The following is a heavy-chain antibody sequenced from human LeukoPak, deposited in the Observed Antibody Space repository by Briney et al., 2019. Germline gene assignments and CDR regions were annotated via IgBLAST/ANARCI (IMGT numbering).Heavy chain of an antibody. V-gene: IGHV3-30*18. CDR1: GFTFSSYG. CDR2: ISYDGSNK. CDR3: AKDSSSWYVYYYYYGMDV. J-gene: IGHJ6*02. Sequence: PGGSLRLSCAAAGFTFSSYGMHWVRQAPGKGLEWVAVISYDGSNKYYADSVKGRFTISRDNSKNTLYLQMNSLRAEDTAVYYCAKDSSSWYVYYYYYGMDVWGQATTVTVSS. D-gene: IGHD6-13*01.